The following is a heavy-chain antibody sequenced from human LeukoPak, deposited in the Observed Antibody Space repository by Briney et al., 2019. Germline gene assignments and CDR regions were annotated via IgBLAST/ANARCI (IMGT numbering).Heavy chain of an antibody. CDR2: INHSGST. CDR1: GGSFSGYY. Sequence: SETLSLTCAVYGGSFSGYYWSWIRQPPGKGLEWIGEINHSGSTNYKPSLKSRVTISVETSKSQFSLRLTSVTAADTAVYYCATRGGEGYSSSWSTFDYWGQGTLVTVSS. J-gene: IGHJ4*02. D-gene: IGHD6-13*01. CDR3: ATRGGEGYSSSWSTFDY. V-gene: IGHV4-34*01.